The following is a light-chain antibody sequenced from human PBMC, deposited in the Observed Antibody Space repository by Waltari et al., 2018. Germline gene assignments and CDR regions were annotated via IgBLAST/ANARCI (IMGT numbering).Light chain of an antibody. CDR2: DTN. V-gene: IGLV1-51*01. J-gene: IGLJ2*01. Sequence: QSVLTQPPTVSAAPGQKVTISCSGRTPNVGRNPASWYQQFPGTAPKLLIYDTNKRPSGIPDRFSGSKSGTSATLDITGLQTGDEADYYCGTWDSSLSGGVFGGGTKVTVL. CDR3: GTWDSSLSGGV. CDR1: TPNVGRNP.